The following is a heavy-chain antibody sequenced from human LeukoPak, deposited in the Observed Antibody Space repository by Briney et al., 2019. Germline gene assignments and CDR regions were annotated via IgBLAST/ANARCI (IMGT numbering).Heavy chain of an antibody. D-gene: IGHD1-26*01. Sequence: SETLSLTCTVSGGSISSYYWSWVRQPPGRGLEWIGYIYYSGSTNYNPSLKSRVTISVDTSKNQFSLKLSSVTAADTAVYYCASQDPSGDYWGQGTLVTVSS. V-gene: IGHV4-59*01. CDR2: IYYSGST. CDR1: GGSISSYY. CDR3: ASQDPSGDY. J-gene: IGHJ4*02.